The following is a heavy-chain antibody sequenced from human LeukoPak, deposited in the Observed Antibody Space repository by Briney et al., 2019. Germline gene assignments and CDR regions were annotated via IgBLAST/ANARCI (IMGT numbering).Heavy chain of an antibody. CDR2: IYGGDST. V-gene: IGHV3-53*01. Sequence: GGSLRLSCAASDFIVSSNYMSWVRQAAGGGLEWVSVIYGGDSTYYADSVKGRFNISRDHSKNPVYLQMNSLRAEDTAVYYCARRHGLGGTYFFHYWPQGPRLRVS. D-gene: IGHD3/OR15-3a*01. CDR3: ARRHGLGGTYFFHY. J-gene: IGHJ4*02. CDR1: DFIVSSNY.